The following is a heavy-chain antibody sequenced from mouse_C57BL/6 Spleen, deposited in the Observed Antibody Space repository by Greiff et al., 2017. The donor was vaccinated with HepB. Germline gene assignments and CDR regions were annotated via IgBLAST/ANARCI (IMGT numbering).Heavy chain of an antibody. CDR2: ISSGSSTI. Sequence: EVQLVESGGGLVKPGGSLKLSCAASGFTFSDYGMHWVRQAPEKGLEWVAYISSGSSTIYYADTVKGRFTVSRDNAKNTPFLQMTSLRSEDTAMYYCARRYTTVVGDAMDYWGQGTSVTVSS. V-gene: IGHV5-17*01. CDR1: GFTFSDYG. D-gene: IGHD1-1*01. J-gene: IGHJ4*01. CDR3: ARRYTTVVGDAMDY.